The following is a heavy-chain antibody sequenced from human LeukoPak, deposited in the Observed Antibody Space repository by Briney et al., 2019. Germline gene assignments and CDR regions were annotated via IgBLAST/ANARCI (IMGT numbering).Heavy chain of an antibody. CDR2: ISGSRDNS. Sequence: GGSLRLSCAASGFTFKNSAMSWVRQAPGRGLEWVSTISGSRDNSYYADSVKGRFTISRDNSKNTLYLQMNSLRAEDTAVYYCAKGGKLGWFDPWGQGTLVTVSS. J-gene: IGHJ5*02. CDR1: GFTFKNSA. V-gene: IGHV3-23*01. CDR3: AKGGKLGWFDP.